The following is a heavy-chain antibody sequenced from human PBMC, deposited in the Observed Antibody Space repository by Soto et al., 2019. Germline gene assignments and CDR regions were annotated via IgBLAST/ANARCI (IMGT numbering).Heavy chain of an antibody. CDR1: GFTFSSYA. CDR3: AKFLVETGGSSGWPWSFHY. CDR2: ISGSGGTT. D-gene: IGHD6-25*01. Sequence: EVQLLESGGGLVQPGRSLRLSCAASGFTFSSYAMSWVRQAPGKGLEWVSAISGSGGTTYYADSVKGRFTISRDHSKNTLFLQMNSLRAEDTAVYYFAKFLVETGGSSGWPWSFHYWGQGTLVTVSS. J-gene: IGHJ4*02. V-gene: IGHV3-23*01.